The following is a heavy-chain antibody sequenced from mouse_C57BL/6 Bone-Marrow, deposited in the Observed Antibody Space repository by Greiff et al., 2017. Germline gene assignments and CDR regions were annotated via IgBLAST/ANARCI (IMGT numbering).Heavy chain of an antibody. Sequence: DVHLVESGGDLVKPGGSLKLSCAASGFTFSSYGMSWVRQTPDKRLEWVATISSGGSYTYYPDSVKGRFTTSRDNAKNTLYLQMSSLKSEDTAMYYCARLDGYYEAYWGQGTLVTVSA. D-gene: IGHD2-3*01. CDR2: ISSGGSYT. V-gene: IGHV5-6*01. CDR3: ARLDGYYEAY. CDR1: GFTFSSYG. J-gene: IGHJ3*01.